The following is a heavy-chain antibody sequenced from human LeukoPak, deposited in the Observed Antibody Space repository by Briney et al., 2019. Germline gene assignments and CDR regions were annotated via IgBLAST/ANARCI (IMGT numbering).Heavy chain of an antibody. V-gene: IGHV1-46*01. Sequence: GASVKVSCKASGYTFTSYYMHWVRQAPGQGLEWMGIINPSGGSTSYAQKFQGRVTMTRDTSTSTVYMELSSLRSEDTAVYYCARAEDDFWSGYNYYFDYWGQGTLVTVSS. CDR2: INPSGGST. J-gene: IGHJ4*02. CDR1: GYTFTSYY. D-gene: IGHD3-3*01. CDR3: ARAEDDFWSGYNYYFDY.